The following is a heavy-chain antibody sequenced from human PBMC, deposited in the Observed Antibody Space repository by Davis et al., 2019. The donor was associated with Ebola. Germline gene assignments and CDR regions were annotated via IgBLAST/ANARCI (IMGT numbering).Heavy chain of an antibody. CDR2: IYSGGST. J-gene: IGHJ6*02. Sequence: GESLKISCAASGFTVSSNYMSWVRQAPGKGLEWVSVIYSGGSTYYADSVKGRFTLTRDNSKNTLYLQMDSLRPEDTAAYYCAREMSPYFHDSSRYYYAMDVWGQGTTVTVSS. CDR1: GFTVSSNY. D-gene: IGHD3-22*01. V-gene: IGHV3-53*05. CDR3: AREMSPYFHDSSRYYYAMDV.